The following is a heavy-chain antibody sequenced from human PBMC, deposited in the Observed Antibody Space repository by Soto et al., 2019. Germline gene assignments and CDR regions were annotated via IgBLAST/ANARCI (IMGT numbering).Heavy chain of an antibody. CDR3: ASYSTRFIDS. V-gene: IGHV4-31*03. J-gene: IGHJ4*02. Sequence: PSETLSLTCTVSGGSISSGGDYWSWIRQHPGKGLEWIGYIYYSGSTNYNPSLKSRVTISIDTSKNQFSLKLSSVTVADKAVSYSASYSTRFIDSWGQGTLVTVSS. CDR2: IYYSGST. CDR1: GGSISSGGDY. D-gene: IGHD6-13*01.